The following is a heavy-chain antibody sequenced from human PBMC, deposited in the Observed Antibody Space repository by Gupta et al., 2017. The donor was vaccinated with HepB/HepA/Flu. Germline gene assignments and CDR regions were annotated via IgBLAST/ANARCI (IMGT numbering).Heavy chain of an antibody. V-gene: IGHV3-74*01. CDR3: ATKVGIHPFDY. D-gene: IGHD5-18*01. J-gene: IGHJ4*02. Sequence: EVQLVESGGGLVQPGGSLRLSCAASGFTFSSSWMYWVRQAPGKGLVWVSRINSDGSITNYAGSVRGRFTISRDNAKNTLYLQMNSLRAEDMAVYYCATKVGIHPFDYWGQGTLVTVSS. CDR1: GFTFSSSW. CDR2: INSDGSIT.